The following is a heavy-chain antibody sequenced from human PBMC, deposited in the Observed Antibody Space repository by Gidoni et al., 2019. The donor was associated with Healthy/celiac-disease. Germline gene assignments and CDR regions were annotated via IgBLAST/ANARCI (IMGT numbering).Heavy chain of an antibody. V-gene: IGHV1-2*04. CDR2: INPNSGGT. D-gene: IGHD2-15*01. CDR1: GYTFTGYY. CDR3: ARASILGYCSGGSCYSDAFDI. Sequence: QVQLVQSGAEVKKPGASVKVSCKASGYTFTGYYMHWVRQAPGQGLEWMGWINPNSGGTNYAQKFQGWVTMTRDTSISTAYMELSRLRSDDTAVYYCARASILGYCSGGSCYSDAFDIWGQGTMVTVSS. J-gene: IGHJ3*02.